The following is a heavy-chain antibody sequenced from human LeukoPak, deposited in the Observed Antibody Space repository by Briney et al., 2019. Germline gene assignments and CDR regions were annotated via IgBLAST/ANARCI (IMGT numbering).Heavy chain of an antibody. CDR1: GGSISSGGYY. Sequence: SETLSLTCTVSGGSISSGGYYWSWIRQHPGKGLEWIGYIYYSGSTYYNPSLKSRVTISVDTSKNQFSLKLSSVTAADTAVYYCARGSRWLQLYYFDYWGQGTLVTVSS. J-gene: IGHJ4*02. V-gene: IGHV4-31*03. CDR2: IYYSGST. CDR3: ARGSRWLQLYYFDY. D-gene: IGHD5-24*01.